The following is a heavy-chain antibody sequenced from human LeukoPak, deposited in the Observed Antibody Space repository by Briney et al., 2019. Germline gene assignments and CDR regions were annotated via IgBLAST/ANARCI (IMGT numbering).Heavy chain of an antibody. CDR2: IDHSGCT. D-gene: IGHD2-2*01. J-gene: IGHJ4*02. CDR3: ARAIGSYIVVVPAAMRYFDY. V-gene: IGHV4-34*01. Sequence: SETLSLTCAVYGGSFSGYYWSWIRQPPGKGLEWIGEIDHSGCTNYNPSLKSRVTISVDTSKNQFSLKLSSVTAADTAVYYCARAIGSYIVVVPAAMRYFDYWGQGTLVTVSS. CDR1: GGSFSGYY.